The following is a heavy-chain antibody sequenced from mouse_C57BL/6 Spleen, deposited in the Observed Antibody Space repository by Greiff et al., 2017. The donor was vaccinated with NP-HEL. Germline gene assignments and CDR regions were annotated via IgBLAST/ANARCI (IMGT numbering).Heavy chain of an antibody. Sequence: EVQLVESEGGLVQPGSSMKLSCTASGFTFSDYYMAWVRQVPEKGLEWVANINYDGSSTYYLDSLKSRFIISRDNATNILYLQMSSLKSEDTATDYCARNWEVFDYWGQGTTLTVSS. CDR2: INYDGSST. CDR1: GFTFSDYY. CDR3: ARNWEVFDY. V-gene: IGHV5-16*01. D-gene: IGHD4-1*01. J-gene: IGHJ2*01.